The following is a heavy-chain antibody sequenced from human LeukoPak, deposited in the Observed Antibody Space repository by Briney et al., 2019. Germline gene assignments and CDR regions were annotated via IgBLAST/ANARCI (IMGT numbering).Heavy chain of an antibody. V-gene: IGHV3-30-3*01. J-gene: IGHJ4*02. D-gene: IGHD3-22*01. CDR3: ARDCFRDSSGYCDY. CDR1: GFTFSSYA. Sequence: GGSLRLSCAASGFTFSSYAMHWVRQAPGKGLEWVAVISYDGSNKYYADSVKGRFTISRDNSKNTLYPQMNSLRAEDTAVYYCARDCFRDSSGYCDYWGQGTLVTVSS. CDR2: ISYDGSNK.